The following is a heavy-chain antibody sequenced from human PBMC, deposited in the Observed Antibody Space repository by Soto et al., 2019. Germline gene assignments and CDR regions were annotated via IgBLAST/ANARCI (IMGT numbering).Heavy chain of an antibody. CDR1: KFTFSAYG. CDR2: ILKDGSQQ. D-gene: IGHD3-3*01. CDR3: AKDPADLGNWFDA. Sequence: RSLVCGASKFTFSAYGMQWVRQAPGKGLEWVAAILKDGSQQFYADSVKGRLTISRDNSKNTLSLEMNSLRAEDTAVYYCAKDPADLGNWFDAWGQGTLVTVSS. V-gene: IGHV3-30*18. J-gene: IGHJ5*02.